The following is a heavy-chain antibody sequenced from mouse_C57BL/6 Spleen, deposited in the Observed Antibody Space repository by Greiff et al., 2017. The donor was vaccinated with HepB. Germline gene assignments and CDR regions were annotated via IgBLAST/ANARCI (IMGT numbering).Heavy chain of an antibody. CDR2: ISGGGGNT. CDR3: ARRETAQATGFAY. CDR1: GFTFSSYT. J-gene: IGHJ3*01. V-gene: IGHV5-9*01. D-gene: IGHD3-2*02. Sequence: EVKVEESGGGLVKPGGSLKLSCAASGFTFSSYTMSWVRQTPEKRLEWVATISGGGGNTYYPDSVKGRFTISRDNAKNTLYLQMSSLRSEDTALYYCARRETAQATGFAYWGQGTLVTVSA.